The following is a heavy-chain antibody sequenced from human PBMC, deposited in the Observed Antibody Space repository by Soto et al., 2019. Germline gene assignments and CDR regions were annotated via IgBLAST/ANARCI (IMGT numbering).Heavy chain of an antibody. CDR3: ARGGSGWPRYYFDY. V-gene: IGHV4-31*11. Sequence: QVQLQESGPGLVKPSQTLSLTCAVSGDSFSSGDYYWTWIRQHPGKGLEWIGYIYYSGSTYSNPFLRSRGTISLDPSKNQFFLKMSSVTAADTAVYYCARGGSGWPRYYFDYWGQGTLVTVSS. D-gene: IGHD6-19*01. J-gene: IGHJ4*02. CDR1: GDSFSSGDYY. CDR2: IYYSGST.